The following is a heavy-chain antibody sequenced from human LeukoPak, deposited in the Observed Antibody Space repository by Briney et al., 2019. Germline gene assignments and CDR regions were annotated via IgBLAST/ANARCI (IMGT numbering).Heavy chain of an antibody. Sequence: SETLSLTCTVSGGSISSYYWIWVRQPPGKGLEWIGYIYTSGSTNYNPSLKSRVTISVDTSKNQFSLKLSSVTAADTAVYYCARHPNWGWSWFDPWGQGTLVTVSS. CDR3: ARHPNWGWSWFDP. CDR2: IYTSGST. V-gene: IGHV4-4*09. CDR1: GGSISSYY. D-gene: IGHD7-27*01. J-gene: IGHJ5*02.